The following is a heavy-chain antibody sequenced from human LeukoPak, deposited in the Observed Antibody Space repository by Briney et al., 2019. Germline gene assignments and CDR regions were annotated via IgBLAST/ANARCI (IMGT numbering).Heavy chain of an antibody. J-gene: IGHJ4*02. CDR1: GFTFSNYA. CDR2: ISGSGGNT. V-gene: IGHV3-23*01. CDR3: ARDRYDYVWGSYDEYYFDY. D-gene: IGHD3-16*01. Sequence: GGSLRLSCAASGFTFSNYAMSWVRQAPGKGLEWVSAISGSGGNTYYADSVKGRFTISRDNSKNTVYLQMNSLRAEDTAVYYCARDRYDYVWGSYDEYYFDYWGQGTLVTVSS.